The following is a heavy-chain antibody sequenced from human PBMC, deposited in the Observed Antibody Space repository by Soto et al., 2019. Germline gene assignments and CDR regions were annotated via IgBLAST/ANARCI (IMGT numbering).Heavy chain of an antibody. D-gene: IGHD1-1*01. J-gene: IGHJ5*02. CDR1: GGSITSSSYY. Sequence: SETLSLTCTVSGGSITSSSYYWGWIREPPGKGLECIGSIYYSGSTYYNPSLKSRVIISADTFKNQFSLNLRSVTAADTAVYYCASKFRAHQLHGFDRWGQGTLVTAS. CDR3: ASKFRAHQLHGFDR. V-gene: IGHV4-39*01. CDR2: IYYSGST.